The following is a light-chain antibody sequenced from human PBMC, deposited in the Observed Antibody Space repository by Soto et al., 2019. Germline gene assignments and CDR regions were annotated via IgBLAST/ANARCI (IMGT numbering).Light chain of an antibody. CDR1: SSDVGGYNY. J-gene: IGLJ1*01. V-gene: IGLV2-14*01. CDR2: EVS. Sequence: QSVLTQPASVSGSPGQSITISCTGTSSDVGGYNYVSWYQQHPGKAPKLMIYEVSNRPSGVSNRFSGPKSGNTASLTISGLQAEDEADYYCSSYTSSGTDVFGTGTKVTVL. CDR3: SSYTSSGTDV.